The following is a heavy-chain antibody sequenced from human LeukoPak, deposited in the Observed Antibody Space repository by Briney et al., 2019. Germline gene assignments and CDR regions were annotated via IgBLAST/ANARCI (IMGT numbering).Heavy chain of an antibody. J-gene: IGHJ4*02. D-gene: IGHD6-19*01. Sequence: GGSLRLSCAASGFTFSSYGMHWVRQAPGKGLEWVAVIWYDGSNKYYADSVKGRFTISRDNSKTTLYLQMNSLRAEETAVYSCAKVRQDRDQRLVFYYWGQGTLVTVSS. V-gene: IGHV3-33*06. CDR2: IWYDGSNK. CDR3: AKVRQDRDQRLVFYY. CDR1: GFTFSSYG.